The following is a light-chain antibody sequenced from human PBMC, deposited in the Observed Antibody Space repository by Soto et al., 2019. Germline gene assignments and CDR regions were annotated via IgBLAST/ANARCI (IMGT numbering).Light chain of an antibody. CDR3: QQHGGSPIT. CDR1: QSVDSN. V-gene: IGKV3-20*01. CDR2: GAS. Sequence: EIVMTQSPATLSVSPGDGATLSCRASQSVDSNLAWYQQKPGQTPRLLVYGASSRATGIPDRFSGSGSGTDFTLTISRLEPEDFAVYYCQQHGGSPITFGQGTRLEIK. J-gene: IGKJ5*01.